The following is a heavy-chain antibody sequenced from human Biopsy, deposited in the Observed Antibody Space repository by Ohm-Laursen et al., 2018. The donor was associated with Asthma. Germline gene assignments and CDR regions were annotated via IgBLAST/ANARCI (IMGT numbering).Heavy chain of an antibody. Sequence: TQTLTLTRSCSGFSVSTRGMSVSWIRQPPGKALEWLARIDWEDDTFYSTPLRTRLTISKDTSKNQVVPTMTNMDPVDTAIYFCGRHNDYWGQGILVTVSS. CDR3: GRHNDY. CDR1: GFSVSTRGMS. V-gene: IGHV2-70*04. CDR2: IDWEDDT. J-gene: IGHJ4*02. D-gene: IGHD1-1*01.